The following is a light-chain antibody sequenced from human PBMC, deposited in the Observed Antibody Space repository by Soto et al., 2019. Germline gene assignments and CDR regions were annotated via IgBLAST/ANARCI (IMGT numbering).Light chain of an antibody. CDR3: QTWGTGNVV. J-gene: IGLJ2*01. V-gene: IGLV4-69*01. CDR2: LNSDGSH. CDR1: SGHSSYA. Sequence: QSVLTQSPSASATLGASVKLTCTLSSGHSSYAIAWHQQQPEKGPRYLMKLNSDGSHSKGDGIPDRFSGSSSGAERYLTISSLQSEDEADYYCQTWGTGNVVFGGGTKRTVL.